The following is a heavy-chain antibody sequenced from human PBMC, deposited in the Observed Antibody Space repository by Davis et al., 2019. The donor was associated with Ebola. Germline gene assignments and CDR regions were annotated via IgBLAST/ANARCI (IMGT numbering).Heavy chain of an antibody. J-gene: IGHJ4*02. CDR3: ALEITMVRALGY. CDR1: GFTFSSYW. Sequence: GESLKISCAASGFTFSSYWMSWVRQAPGKGLEWVANIKQDGSEKYYVDSVKGRFTISRDNAKNSLYLQMNSLRAEDTAVYYCALEITMVRALGYWGQGTLVTVSP. CDR2: IKQDGSEK. D-gene: IGHD3-10*01. V-gene: IGHV3-7*01.